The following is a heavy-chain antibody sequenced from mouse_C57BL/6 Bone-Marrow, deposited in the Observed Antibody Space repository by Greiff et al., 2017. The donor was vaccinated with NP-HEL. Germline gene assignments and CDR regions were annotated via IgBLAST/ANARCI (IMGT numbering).Heavy chain of an antibody. CDR3: AREGGSSYGFAY. CDR2: IDPSDSYT. Sequence: VQLQQPGAELVKPGASVKLSCKASGYTFTSYWMQWVKQRPGQGLEWIGEIDPSDSYTNYNQKFKGKATLTVDTSSSTAYMQLSSLTSEDSAVYYCAREGGSSYGFAYWGQGTLVTVSA. D-gene: IGHD1-1*01. J-gene: IGHJ3*01. V-gene: IGHV1-50*01. CDR1: GYTFTSYW.